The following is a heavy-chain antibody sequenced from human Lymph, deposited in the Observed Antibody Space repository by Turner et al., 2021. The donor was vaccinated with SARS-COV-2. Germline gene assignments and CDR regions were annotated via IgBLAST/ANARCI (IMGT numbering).Heavy chain of an antibody. CDR2: IYSGGST. J-gene: IGHJ4*02. CDR1: VFTVSSNY. CDR3: ARVLPYGDYFDY. Sequence: EVQVVESGGGLIQPGGSLRLSCAAAVFTVSSNYMSWVRQAPGKGLEWVSVIYSGGSTYYADSVKGRFTISRDNSKNTLYLQMNSLRAEDTAVYYFARVLPYGDYFDYWGQGTLVTVSS. D-gene: IGHD4-17*01. V-gene: IGHV3-53*01.